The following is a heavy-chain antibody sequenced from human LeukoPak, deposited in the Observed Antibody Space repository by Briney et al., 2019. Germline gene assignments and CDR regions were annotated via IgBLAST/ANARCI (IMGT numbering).Heavy chain of an antibody. CDR2: IYYGGST. V-gene: IGHV4-39*01. D-gene: IGHD3-22*01. CDR3: ASLQGCDSSGYYYALSYYYYMDV. Sequence: PSETLSLTCTVSGGSISSSSYYWGWIRQPPGKGLEWIGSIYYGGSTYYNPSLKSRVTISVDTSKNQFSLKLSSVTAADTAVYYCASLQGCDSSGYYYALSYYYYMDVWGKGTTVTVSS. J-gene: IGHJ6*03. CDR1: GGSISSSSYY.